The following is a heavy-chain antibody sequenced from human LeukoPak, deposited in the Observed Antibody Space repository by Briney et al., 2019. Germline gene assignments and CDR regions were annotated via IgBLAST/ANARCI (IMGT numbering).Heavy chain of an antibody. J-gene: IGHJ4*02. V-gene: IGHV3-21*06. CDR3: ARVHSGYGPDYIDH. CDR2: ISSTSGFI. CDR1: GFTFSSDS. Sequence: GGSLRLSCAASGFTFSSDSMNWVRQASGKGLEWVSSISSTSGFISYADSVKGRFTISRDNAKSSLYLQMNSLRAEDTALYYCARVHSGYGPDYIDHWGQGTPVTVSS. D-gene: IGHD5-12*01.